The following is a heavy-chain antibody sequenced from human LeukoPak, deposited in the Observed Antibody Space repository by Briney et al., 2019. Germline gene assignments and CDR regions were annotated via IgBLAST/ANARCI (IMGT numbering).Heavy chain of an antibody. Sequence: PSETLSLTRTVSGGSISSYYWSWIRQPPGKGLEWIGCIYYSGSTNYNPSLKSRVTISVDTSKNQFSLKLSSVTAADTAVYYCARDRGYGGSYYFDYWGQGTLVTVSS. CDR1: GGSISSYY. CDR2: IYYSGST. CDR3: ARDRGYGGSYYFDY. J-gene: IGHJ4*02. V-gene: IGHV4-59*01. D-gene: IGHD1-26*01.